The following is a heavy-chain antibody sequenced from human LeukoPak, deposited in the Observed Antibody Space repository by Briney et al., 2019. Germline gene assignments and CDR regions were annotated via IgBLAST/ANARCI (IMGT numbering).Heavy chain of an antibody. CDR1: GGSFSGYY. CDR3: AIQTKLSALDI. V-gene: IGHV4-34*01. CDR2: INHSGST. J-gene: IGHJ3*02. D-gene: IGHD1/OR15-1a*01. Sequence: SETLSLTCAVYGGSFSGYYWSWIRQPPGKGLEWIGEINHSGSTNYNPSLKSRVTISVDTSKNQFSLKLSSVTAADTAVYYCAIQTKLSALDIWGQGTMVTVSS.